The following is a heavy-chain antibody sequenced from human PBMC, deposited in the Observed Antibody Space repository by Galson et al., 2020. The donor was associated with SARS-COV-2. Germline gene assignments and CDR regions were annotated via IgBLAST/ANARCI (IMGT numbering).Heavy chain of an antibody. D-gene: IGHD6-19*01. V-gene: IGHV3-48*02. Sequence: GESLKISCAASGFTFSTSYMSWVRPAPGKGLEWLSYIGGSSDVIKYADSVKGRFTISRDNAKNLLYLQMNSLRDEDTAVYYCAGWYIRFWGQGTLVTVSS. J-gene: IGHJ4*02. CDR3: AGWYIRF. CDR1: GFTFSTSY. CDR2: IGGSSDVI.